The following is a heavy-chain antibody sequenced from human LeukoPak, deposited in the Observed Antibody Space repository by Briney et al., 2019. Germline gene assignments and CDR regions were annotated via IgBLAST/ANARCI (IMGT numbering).Heavy chain of an antibody. V-gene: IGHV4-39*01. CDR1: GVSISSSNSY. CDR3: ARSWRHCSGGYPIDY. CDR2: IYYSGNT. J-gene: IGHJ4*02. Sequence: SETLSLTCTVSGVSISSSNSYWGWIRQPPGKGLEWIGSIYYSGNTYYNASLKSQVSISIDTSKNQFSLRLTSVTAADTAVYYCARSWRHCSGGYPIDYWGQGTQVTVSS. D-gene: IGHD2-15*01.